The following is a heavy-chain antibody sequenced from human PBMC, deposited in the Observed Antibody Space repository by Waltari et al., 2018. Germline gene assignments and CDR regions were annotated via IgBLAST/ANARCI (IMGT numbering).Heavy chain of an antibody. CDR3: ARHGDYPDVVCWFDP. Sequence: QLQLQESGPGLVKPSETLSLTCTVSGGSISSSSYYWGWIRQPPGKGLEWIGGIYYSGSTSYNPSLKGRVTISVDTSKTQFSLKLSSVTAADTAVFYCARHGDYPDVVCWFDPWGQGTLVTVSS. CDR2: IYYSGST. J-gene: IGHJ5*02. V-gene: IGHV4-39*01. D-gene: IGHD4-17*01. CDR1: GGSISSSSYY.